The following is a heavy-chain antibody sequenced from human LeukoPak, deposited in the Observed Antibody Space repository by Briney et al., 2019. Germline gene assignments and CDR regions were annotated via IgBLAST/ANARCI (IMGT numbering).Heavy chain of an antibody. V-gene: IGHV4-59*01. D-gene: IGHD3-10*01. CDR3: ARDKVRGVRDI. J-gene: IGHJ3*02. CDR1: GGSTSSYY. Sequence: PSETLSLTCTVSGGSTSSYYWSWIRQPPGKGLEWIGYIYYSGSTNYNPSLKSRVTISVDTSKNQFSLKLSSVTAADTAVYYCARDKVRGVRDIWGQGTMVTVSS. CDR2: IYYSGST.